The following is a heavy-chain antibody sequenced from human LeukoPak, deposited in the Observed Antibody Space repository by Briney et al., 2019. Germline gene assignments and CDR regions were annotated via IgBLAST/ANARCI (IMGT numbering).Heavy chain of an antibody. CDR1: GFTVSSKY. CDR2: IYNGGST. CDR3: ARGLFASGSYYNFFDY. J-gene: IGHJ4*02. V-gene: IGHV3-66*01. Sequence: GGSLRLSCAASGFTVSSKYTSWVRQAPGKGLEWVSVIYNGGSTYYADSVKGRFTISTDNSKNMLYLQMNSLRAEDTAVYYCARGLFASGSYYNFFDYWAQGTLVTVPS. D-gene: IGHD3-10*01.